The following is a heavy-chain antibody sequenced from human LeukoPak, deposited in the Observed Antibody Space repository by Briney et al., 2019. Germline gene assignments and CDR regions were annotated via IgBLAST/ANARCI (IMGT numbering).Heavy chain of an antibody. Sequence: ASVKVSCKASEYTFTSYYMHWVRQAPGQGLEWMGWINPNSGGTSYAQKLQGRVTMTRDTSISTAYMELSRLRSDDTAGYYCAIGASYAGQFDYWGQGTLVTVSS. V-gene: IGHV1-2*02. D-gene: IGHD1-26*01. CDR2: INPNSGGT. J-gene: IGHJ4*02. CDR3: AIGASYAGQFDY. CDR1: EYTFTSYY.